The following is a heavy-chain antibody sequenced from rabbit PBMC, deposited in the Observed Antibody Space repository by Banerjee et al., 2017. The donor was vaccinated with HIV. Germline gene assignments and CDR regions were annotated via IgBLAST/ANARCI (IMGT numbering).Heavy chain of an antibody. V-gene: IGHV1S47*01. D-gene: IGHD2-1*01. CDR1: GFDFSSYG. CDR2: ISTGDGNT. J-gene: IGHJ6*01. CDR3: ARGPNTWNYGAATYAPYYGMDL. Sequence: QEQLVESGGGLVQPGGSLKLSCKASGFDFSSYGVSWVRQAPGKGLEWIGCISTGDGNTYYASWVNGRFTISSHNAQNTLYLQLNSLTAADTATYFCARGPNTWNYGAATYAPYYGMDLRGPGTLVTVS.